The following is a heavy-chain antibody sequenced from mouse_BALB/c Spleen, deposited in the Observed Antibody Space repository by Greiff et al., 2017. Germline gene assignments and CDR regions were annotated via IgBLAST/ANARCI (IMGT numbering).Heavy chain of an antibody. CDR1: GYSITSGYY. D-gene: IGHD1-1*01. CDR2: ISYDGSN. CDR3: ARKGNYYGSSEAWFAY. J-gene: IGHJ3*01. Sequence: EVQLQESGPGLVKPSQSLSLTCSVTGYSITSGYYWNWIRQFPGNQLEWMGYISYDGSNNYNPSLKNRISITRDTSKNQFFLKLNSVTTEDTATYYCARKGNYYGSSEAWFAYWGQGTLVTVSA. V-gene: IGHV3-6*02.